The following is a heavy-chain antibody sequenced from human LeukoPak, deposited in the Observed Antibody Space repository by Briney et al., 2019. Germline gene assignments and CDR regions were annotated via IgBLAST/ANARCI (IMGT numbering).Heavy chain of an antibody. V-gene: IGHV4-38-2*01. CDR1: GYSIGSGYY. J-gene: IGHJ5*02. Sequence: SETLSLTCAVSGYSIGSGYYWGWIRQPPGKGLEWIGSIYHSGSTYYNPSLKSRVTISVDTSKNQFSLKLSSVTAADTAVYYCARHEGCSSSWFDPWGQGTLVTVSS. D-gene: IGHD6-13*01. CDR2: IYHSGST. CDR3: ARHEGCSSSWFDP.